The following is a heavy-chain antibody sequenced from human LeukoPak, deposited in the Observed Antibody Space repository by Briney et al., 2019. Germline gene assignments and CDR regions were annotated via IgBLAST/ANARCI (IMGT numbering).Heavy chain of an antibody. J-gene: IGHJ4*02. CDR2: INPSGST. V-gene: IGHV4-34*01. D-gene: IGHD6-19*01. CDR3: ARAISATRYSGGWYYFDC. Sequence: PSETLSLTCAVYGESFSGYYWSWIRQSPEKGLEWVGQINPSGSTTYNPSLKSRVTISLHASKNQFSLNLSSLTAADTSVYYCARAISATRYSGGWYYFDCWAQGTLVTVSS. CDR1: GESFSGYY.